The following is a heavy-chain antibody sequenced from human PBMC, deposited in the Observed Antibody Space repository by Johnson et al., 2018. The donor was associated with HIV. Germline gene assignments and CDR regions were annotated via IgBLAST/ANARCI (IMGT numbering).Heavy chain of an antibody. CDR1: GFTFSSYG. CDR2: ISYDGSNK. V-gene: IGHV3-30*18. CDR3: AKEKNGYHWTVDI. Sequence: QVQLMESGGGVVQPGRSLRLSCAASGFTFSSYGMHWVRQAPGKGLEWVAVISYDGSNKYYADSVKGRFTISRDNSKITLYLQMNSLRAEDTAVYYCAKEKNGYHWTVDIWGQGTMVTVSS. J-gene: IGHJ3*02. D-gene: IGHD5-24*01.